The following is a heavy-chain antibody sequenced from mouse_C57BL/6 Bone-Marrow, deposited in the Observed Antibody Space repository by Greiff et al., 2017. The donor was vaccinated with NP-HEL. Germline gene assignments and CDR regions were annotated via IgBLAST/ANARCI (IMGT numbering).Heavy chain of an antibody. CDR3: ARDRGGY. V-gene: IGHV5-4*01. CDR1: GFTFSSYA. Sequence: DVKLQESGGGLVKPGGSLKLSCAASGFTFSSYAMSWVRQTPEKRLEWVATISDGGSYTYYPDNVKGRFTISRDNAKNNLYLQMSHLKSEDTAMYYCARDRGGYWGQGTLVTVSA. CDR2: ISDGGSYT. J-gene: IGHJ3*01.